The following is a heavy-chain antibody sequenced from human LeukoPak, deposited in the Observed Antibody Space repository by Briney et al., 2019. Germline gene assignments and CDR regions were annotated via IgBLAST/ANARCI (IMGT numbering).Heavy chain of an antibody. D-gene: IGHD2-2*01. CDR2: ISGSGGST. V-gene: IGHV3-23*01. J-gene: IGHJ4*02. Sequence: GESMTLSSAVSGFSFSSYAMSWVRQAPGKGLEWVSAISGSGGSTYYADSVKGRFTISRDNSKNTLYLQMNSLRAEDTAVYYCAKDLPTCSSTSCFAFDYWGQGTLVTVSS. CDR1: GFSFSSYA. CDR3: AKDLPTCSSTSCFAFDY.